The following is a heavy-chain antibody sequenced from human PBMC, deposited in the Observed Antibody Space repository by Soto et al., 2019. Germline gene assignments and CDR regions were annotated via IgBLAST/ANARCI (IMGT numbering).Heavy chain of an antibody. J-gene: IGHJ5*01. CDR2: FYSSGSI. V-gene: IGHV4-31*02. CDR1: GYFIGAGGYY. D-gene: IGHD6-19*01. CDR3: ARMYSSGSGWFHS. Sequence: NPSETLSLTCFVSGYFIGAGGYYWSWIRHHPGKGLEWIGSFYSSGSIIYNPSLRSRVSISGDMSTNQFSMSLTSVTAADTARYYCARMYSSGSGWFHSWGQGTLVTVSS.